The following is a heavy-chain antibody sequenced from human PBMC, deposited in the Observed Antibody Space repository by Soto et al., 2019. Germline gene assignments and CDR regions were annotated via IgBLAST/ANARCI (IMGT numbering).Heavy chain of an antibody. CDR1: GFTFTSYA. CDR3: ASKLSRGWYFYFVY. J-gene: IGHJ4*02. CDR2: LSGSGGIT. Sequence: SRRLSCEASGFTFTSYAVNWFCQSPGKRLEWVSALSGSGGITYYADYVKGRFTISRNNSRNTLYLQTNGLRAEYTAVYYCASKLSRGWYFYFVYWDPGALVAVS. V-gene: IGHV3-23*01. D-gene: IGHD6-13*01.